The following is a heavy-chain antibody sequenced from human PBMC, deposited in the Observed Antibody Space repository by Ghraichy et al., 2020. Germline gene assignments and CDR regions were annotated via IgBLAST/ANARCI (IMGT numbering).Heavy chain of an antibody. CDR1: GGSISSYY. CDR3: ARGVWTYGDYVVGYFDY. J-gene: IGHJ4*02. Sequence: SETLSLTCTVSGGSISSYYWSWIRQPPGKGLEWIGYIYYSGSTNYNPSLKSRVTISVDTSKNQFSLKLSSVTAADTAVYYCARGVWTYGDYVVGYFDYWGQGTLVTVSS. CDR2: IYYSGST. V-gene: IGHV4-59*01. D-gene: IGHD4-17*01.